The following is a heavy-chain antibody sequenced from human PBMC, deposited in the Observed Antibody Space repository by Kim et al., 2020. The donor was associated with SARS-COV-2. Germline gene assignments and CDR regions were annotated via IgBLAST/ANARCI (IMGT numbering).Heavy chain of an antibody. Sequence: GGSLRLSCAASGFTFSSYDMHWVRQATGKGLEWVSAIGTAGDTYYPGSVKGRFTISRENAKNSLYLQMNSLRAGDTAVYYCARAQYMYSSGWSRGDYYYGMDVWGQGTTVTVSS. CDR1: GFTFSSYD. J-gene: IGHJ6*02. D-gene: IGHD6-19*01. CDR2: IGTAGDT. V-gene: IGHV3-13*04. CDR3: ARAQYMYSSGWSRGDYYYGMDV.